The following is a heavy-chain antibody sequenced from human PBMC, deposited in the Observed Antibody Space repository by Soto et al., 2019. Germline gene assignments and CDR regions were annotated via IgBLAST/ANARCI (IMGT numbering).Heavy chain of an antibody. J-gene: IGHJ4*02. D-gene: IGHD4-4*01. V-gene: IGHV3-23*01. CDR3: AKRPLTEACFDY. CDR1: GFTFSNYA. CDR2: ITGSGGGT. Sequence: VQLLESGGGLVQPGGSLRLSCAASGFTFSNYAMTWVRQAPGKGLEWVSVITGSGGGTYFVDSVKGRFTISRDNSKNTVYLQMNSLRAEDTAVYYCAKRPLTEACFDYWGQGTLVTVSS.